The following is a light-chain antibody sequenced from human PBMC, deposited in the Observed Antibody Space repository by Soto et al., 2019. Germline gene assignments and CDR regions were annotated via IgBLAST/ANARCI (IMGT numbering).Light chain of an antibody. CDR2: GDT. CDR1: SSNIGAGKY. CDR3: QSYDRGLSASV. J-gene: IGLJ3*02. V-gene: IGLV1-40*01. Sequence: QAVVTQPPSVSGAPGQRVTISCTRSSSNIGAGKYVHWYQQLPGRAPKLLIYGDTNRPSGVPDRFSASKSGTSASLAITGLQAEDEADYHCQSYDRGLSASVFGGGTKLTVL.